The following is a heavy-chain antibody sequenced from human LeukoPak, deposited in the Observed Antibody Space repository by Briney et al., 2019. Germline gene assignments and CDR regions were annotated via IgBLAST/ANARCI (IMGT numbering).Heavy chain of an antibody. Sequence: GASVKVSCKASGGTFSSYAISWVRQAPGQGLEWMGGIIPIFGTANYAQKFQGRVTITADESTSTAYMELSSLRSEDTAVYYCARRTVEAFDIWGQGTMVTVSS. CDR3: ARRTVEAFDI. J-gene: IGHJ3*02. CDR1: GGTFSSYA. CDR2: IIPIFGTA. V-gene: IGHV1-69*01.